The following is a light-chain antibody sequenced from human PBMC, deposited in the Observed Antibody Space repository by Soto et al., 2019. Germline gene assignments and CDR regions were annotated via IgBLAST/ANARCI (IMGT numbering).Light chain of an antibody. Sequence: EIVLTQSPGTLSLSPGERATLSCRASQSVSSSYLAWYQQKPGQAPRLLIYGASSRATGIPDRFSGSGSGTDFTLTLSRLEPEDFAVYYCQQYGSSPFTVGPGTKVDIK. CDR3: QQYGSSPFT. CDR1: QSVSSSY. J-gene: IGKJ3*01. V-gene: IGKV3-20*01. CDR2: GAS.